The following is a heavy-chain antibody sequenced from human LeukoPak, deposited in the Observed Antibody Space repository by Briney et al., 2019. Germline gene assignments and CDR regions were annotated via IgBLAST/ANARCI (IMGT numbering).Heavy chain of an antibody. V-gene: IGHV3-33*01. D-gene: IGHD2-15*01. Sequence: PGRSLRLSCAASGFSFSSYLMHWVRQAPGKGLEWVALIGFDVSKIYYADSVKGRFTISRDNAKNSLFLQMNSLRAEDTAVYYCARDRGSSDPGDWFDSWGQGTLVTVSS. CDR3: ARDRGSSDPGDWFDS. CDR1: GFSFSSYL. CDR2: IGFDVSKI. J-gene: IGHJ5*01.